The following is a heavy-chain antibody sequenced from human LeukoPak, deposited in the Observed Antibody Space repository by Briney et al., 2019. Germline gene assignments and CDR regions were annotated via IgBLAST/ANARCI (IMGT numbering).Heavy chain of an antibody. V-gene: IGHV4-4*07. CDR2: IYTRGST. CDR1: GGSISNYD. J-gene: IGHJ6*03. CDR3: ARGPSGDYGDYYYYYYMDV. D-gene: IGHD4-17*01. Sequence: SETLSLTCTVSGGSISNYDWSWIRQPAGKGLAWIGRIYTRGSTNYNPSLKSRVTISVDTSKNQFSLKLSSVTAADTAVYYCARGPSGDYGDYYYYYYMDVWGKGTTVTISS.